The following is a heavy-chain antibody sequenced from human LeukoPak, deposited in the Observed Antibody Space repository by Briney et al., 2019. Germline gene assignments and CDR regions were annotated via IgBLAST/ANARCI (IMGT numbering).Heavy chain of an antibody. V-gene: IGHV1-18*01. J-gene: IGHJ4*02. CDR1: GYTLTELS. D-gene: IGHD4-23*01. CDR3: ARDRGRGYGGNAGY. Sequence: ASVKVSCKVSGYTLTELSMHWVRQAPGKGLEWMGWISAYNGNTNYAQKLQGRVTMTTDTSTSTAYMELRSLRSDDTAVYYCARDRGRGYGGNAGYWGQGTLVTVSS. CDR2: ISAYNGNT.